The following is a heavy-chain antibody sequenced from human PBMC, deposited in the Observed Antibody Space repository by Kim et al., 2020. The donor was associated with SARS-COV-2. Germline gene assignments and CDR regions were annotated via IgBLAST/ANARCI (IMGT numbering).Heavy chain of an antibody. D-gene: IGHD2-2*01. J-gene: IGHJ5*02. CDR2: IDPSDSYT. CDR3: ARHVVVVVPAAIYWFDP. Sequence: GESLKISCKGSGYSFTSYWISWVRQMPGKGLEWMGRIDPSDSYTNYSPFFQGHVTISADKSISTAYLQWSSLKASDTAMYYCARHVVVVVPAAIYWFDPWGQGTLVTVSS. CDR1: GYSFTSYW. V-gene: IGHV5-10-1*01.